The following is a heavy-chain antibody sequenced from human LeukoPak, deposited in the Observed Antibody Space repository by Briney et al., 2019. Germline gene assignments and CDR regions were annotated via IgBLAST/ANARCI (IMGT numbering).Heavy chain of an antibody. J-gene: IGHJ4*02. V-gene: IGHV3-30*04. CDR2: ISYDGSNK. D-gene: IGHD2-15*01. CDR1: GFTFSNFA. Sequence: PGRSLRLSCAATGFTFSNFAMHWVRQAPGKGLEWVAVISYDGSNKYYADSVKGRFTISRDNSKNTLYLQMNSLRAEDTAVYYCARDLRVPVVAATGSAYPDYWGQGTLVTVSS. CDR3: ARDLRVPVVAATGSAYPDY.